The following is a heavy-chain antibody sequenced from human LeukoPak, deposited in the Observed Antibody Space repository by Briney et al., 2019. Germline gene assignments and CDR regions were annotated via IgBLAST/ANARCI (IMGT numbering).Heavy chain of an antibody. CDR1: GFTFSDYY. D-gene: IGHD6-13*01. CDR2: ISSSGSTI. CDR3: ARGSLAAAGTFWIFDY. Sequence: GGSLRLSCAASGFTFSDYYMSWIRQAPGKGLEWVSYISSSGSTIYYADSVKGRFTISRDNAKNSLYLQMNSLRAEDTAVYYCARGSLAAAGTFWIFDYWGQGTLVTVSS. V-gene: IGHV3-11*01. J-gene: IGHJ4*02.